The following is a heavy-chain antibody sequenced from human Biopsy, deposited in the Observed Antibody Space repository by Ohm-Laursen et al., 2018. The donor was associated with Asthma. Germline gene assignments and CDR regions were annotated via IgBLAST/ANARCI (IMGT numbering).Heavy chain of an antibody. CDR2: ISYDGSNK. J-gene: IGHJ6*02. Sequence: SLRHSCAASGFTFSSYGMHWVRQAPGKGLEWVAVISYDGSNKYYADSVKGRFTISRDNSKNTLYLQMNSLRAEDTAVYYCAKWDTYYDFWSGYYTRYNYYYYGMDVWGQGTTVTVSS. CDR3: AKWDTYYDFWSGYYTRYNYYYYGMDV. CDR1: GFTFSSYG. V-gene: IGHV3-30*18. D-gene: IGHD3-3*01.